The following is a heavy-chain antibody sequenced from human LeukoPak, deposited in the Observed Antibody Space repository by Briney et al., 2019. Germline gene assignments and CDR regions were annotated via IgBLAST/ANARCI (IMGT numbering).Heavy chain of an antibody. CDR1: GYTFTSYD. V-gene: IGHV1-18*01. D-gene: IGHD3-3*01. J-gene: IGHJ1*01. Sequence: ASVKVSCKASGYTFTSYDIHWVRQAPGQGLEWMGWISPYNGKTDYVQKFQGRVTMTTDTSTTTAYMELRSLGYDDTAVYYCARDGRSGYFQFWGQGTLVTVSS. CDR3: ARDGRSGYFQF. CDR2: ISPYNGKT.